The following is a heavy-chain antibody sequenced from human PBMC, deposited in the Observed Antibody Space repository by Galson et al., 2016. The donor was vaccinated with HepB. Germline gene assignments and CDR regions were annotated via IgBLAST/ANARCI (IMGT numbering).Heavy chain of an antibody. CDR3: ASLGYSSTWWGGALGWFDP. CDR1: GYTFSTYD. D-gene: IGHD6-13*01. CDR2: MNPNSGNA. Sequence: SVKVSCKASGYTFSTYDINWVRQVTGQGLEWMGWMNPNSGNAGYAQTFPGRVTMTRNISISTAYMELGSLRSDDTAGYYCASLGYSSTWWGGALGWFDPWGQGTLVTVSS. V-gene: IGHV1-8*01. J-gene: IGHJ5*02.